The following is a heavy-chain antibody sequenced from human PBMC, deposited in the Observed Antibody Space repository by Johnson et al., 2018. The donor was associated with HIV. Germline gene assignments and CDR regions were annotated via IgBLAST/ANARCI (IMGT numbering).Heavy chain of an antibody. CDR1: GFSFSNYW. V-gene: IGHV3-20*04. J-gene: IGHJ3*02. CDR2: ISWNGGST. CDR3: ARGLRGYCTNGVCYNDAYDI. D-gene: IGHD2-8*01. Sequence: VQLVESGGGLVQPGGSLRLSCVVSGFSFSNYWMEWVRQAPGKGLVWVSGISWNGGSTGYADSVRGRFTISRDNAKNSLYLQMNSLRAEDTALYYCARGLRGYCTNGVCYNDAYDIWGQGVMVTVSS.